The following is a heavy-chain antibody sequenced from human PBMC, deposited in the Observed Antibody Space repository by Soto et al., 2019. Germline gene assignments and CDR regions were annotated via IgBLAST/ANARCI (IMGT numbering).Heavy chain of an antibody. J-gene: IGHJ4*02. CDR2: IQQDGSET. V-gene: IGHV3-7*01. CDR3: ARDKEGTSSTRFDY. D-gene: IGHD1-1*01. CDR1: GFTFSSYW. Sequence: EVQLVESGGGLVQPGGSQRLSCAASGFTFSSYWMSWVRQAPGKGLEWVANIQQDGSETYYVDSVKGRFTISRDNAKNSVYLQMNSLRAEDTAVYYCARDKEGTSSTRFDYWGQGTLVTVSS.